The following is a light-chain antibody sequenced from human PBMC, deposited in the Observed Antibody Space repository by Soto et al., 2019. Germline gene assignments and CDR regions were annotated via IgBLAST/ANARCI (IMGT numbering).Light chain of an antibody. V-gene: IGLV2-8*01. CDR1: SSDVGGYNY. J-gene: IGLJ2*01. CDR2: EVS. Sequence: QSVLTQPPSASGSPGQSVTISCTGTSSDVGGYNYVSWYQQHPGKAPKLMIYEVSKRPSGVPDRFSGSKSGNTASLTVSGLQAEDEADYYCSSYAGSNHPHVVFGGGTKLTVL. CDR3: SSYAGSNHPHVV.